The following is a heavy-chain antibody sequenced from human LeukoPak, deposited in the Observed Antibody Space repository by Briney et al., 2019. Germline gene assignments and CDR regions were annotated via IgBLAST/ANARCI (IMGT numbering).Heavy chain of an antibody. V-gene: IGHV3-21*06. J-gene: IGHJ3*02. CDR2: ISSSSSHI. Sequence: GGSLRLSCAASGFTFSSYSMNWVRQAPGKGLECVSSISSSSSHIYYADSVKGRFTISRDNAKNSLYLQMNSLRAEDTAVYYCARDPLIVVVPAAIGDAFDIWGQGTLVTVS. D-gene: IGHD2-2*01. CDR1: GFTFSSYS. CDR3: ARDPLIVVVPAAIGDAFDI.